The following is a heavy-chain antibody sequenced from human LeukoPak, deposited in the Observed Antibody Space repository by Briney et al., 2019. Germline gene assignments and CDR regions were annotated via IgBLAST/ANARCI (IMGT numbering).Heavy chain of an antibody. D-gene: IGHD4-17*01. J-gene: IGHJ4*02. V-gene: IGHV3-30*18. Sequence: GGSLRLSCAASGFTFSSYGMHWVRQAPGKGLEWVAVISYDGSNKYYADSVKGRFTISRDNSKNTLYLQMNSLRAEDTAVYYCAKGRFYGDSPPYYFDYWGQGTLVTVSS. CDR1: GFTFSSYG. CDR3: AKGRFYGDSPPYYFDY. CDR2: ISYDGSNK.